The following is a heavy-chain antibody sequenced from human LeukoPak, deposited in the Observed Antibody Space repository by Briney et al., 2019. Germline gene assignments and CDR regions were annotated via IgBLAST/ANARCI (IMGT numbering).Heavy chain of an antibody. Sequence: KASETLSLTCTVSGGSISSYYWSWIRQPPGKGLEWIGYIYYSGSTNYNPSLKSRVTISVDTSKNQFSLKMRSVTAADTAVYYCARGADAVYSSSRFDYWGQGTLVTVSS. V-gene: IGHV4-59*01. J-gene: IGHJ4*02. D-gene: IGHD6-13*01. CDR3: ARGADAVYSSSRFDY. CDR2: IYYSGST. CDR1: GGSISSYY.